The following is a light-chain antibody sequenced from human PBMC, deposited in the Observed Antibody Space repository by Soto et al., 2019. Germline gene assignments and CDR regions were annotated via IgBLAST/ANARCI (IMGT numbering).Light chain of an antibody. CDR1: QTVGNY. V-gene: IGKV3-11*01. Sequence: DIVLTQSPATLSLSPGERATLSCRASQTVGNYLAWYQHKPGQVPRLLIYNASNRATGVPVRFSGSGSGTEFTLTISSLEPEDFAVYYCQQRGNLPLPWTFGQGAKVEI. J-gene: IGKJ1*01. CDR2: NAS. CDR3: QQRGNLPLPWT.